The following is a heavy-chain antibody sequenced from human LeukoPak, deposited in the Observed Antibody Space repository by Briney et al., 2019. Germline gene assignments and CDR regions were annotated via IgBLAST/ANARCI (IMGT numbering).Heavy chain of an antibody. CDR2: ITASGST. Sequence: TSETLSLTCTVSGVSISGYYWSWIRQPAGKGLEWLGRITASGSTNYNPSLKSQVTMSVDTSNNQFSLELSSVTAADTAVYYCARDRGSTTLHYFDYWGQGALVAVSS. V-gene: IGHV4-4*07. J-gene: IGHJ4*02. D-gene: IGHD5/OR15-5a*01. CDR1: GVSISGYY. CDR3: ARDRGSTTLHYFDY.